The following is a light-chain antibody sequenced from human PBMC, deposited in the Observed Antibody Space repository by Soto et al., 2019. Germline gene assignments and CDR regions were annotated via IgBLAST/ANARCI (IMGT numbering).Light chain of an antibody. CDR3: QQYYTTPRT. J-gene: IGKJ1*01. V-gene: IGKV4-1*01. Sequence: DIVVTQSQDSLAVSLGERATINCQSSQSVFHSSHIKNYLAWYQQKPGQPPKLLIYWASTRESGVPDRFSGSGSGTDFTLTISSLQAEDVAVYYCQQYYTTPRTFGQGTKVEIK. CDR2: WAS. CDR1: QSVFHSSHIKNY.